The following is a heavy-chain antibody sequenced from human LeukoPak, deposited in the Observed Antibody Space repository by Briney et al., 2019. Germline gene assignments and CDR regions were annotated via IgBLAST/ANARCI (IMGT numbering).Heavy chain of an antibody. V-gene: IGHV3-23*01. D-gene: IGHD6-19*01. Sequence: GGSLRLSCAASGFTFSSYAMSWVRQAPGKGLEWVSAISGSGGSTYYADSVKDRFTISRDNSKNTLYLQMNSLRAEDTAVYYCAKGYSSGWPRHWFDPWGQGTLVTVSS. J-gene: IGHJ5*02. CDR2: ISGSGGST. CDR1: GFTFSSYA. CDR3: AKGYSSGWPRHWFDP.